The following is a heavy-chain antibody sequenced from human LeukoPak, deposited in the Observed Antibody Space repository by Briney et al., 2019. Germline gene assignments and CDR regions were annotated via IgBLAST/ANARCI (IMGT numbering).Heavy chain of an antibody. Sequence: GGSLRLSCAASGFTFDDYGMSWVRQAPGKGLEWVSYISGSSSTIYYADSLKGRFSISRDNAKNSLYLQMNSLRAEDTAVYYCARWSLGGRDFDYWGQGTLVTVSS. D-gene: IGHD1-26*01. CDR1: GFTFDDYG. V-gene: IGHV3-11*01. J-gene: IGHJ4*02. CDR3: ARWSLGGRDFDY. CDR2: ISGSSSTI.